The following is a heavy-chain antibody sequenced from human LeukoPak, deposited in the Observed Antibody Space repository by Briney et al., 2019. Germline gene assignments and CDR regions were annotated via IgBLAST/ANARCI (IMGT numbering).Heavy chain of an antibody. CDR3: VTVNQWLAQFDY. CDR1: GGSFSGYY. CDR2: INHSGST. V-gene: IGHV4-34*01. Sequence: SETLSLTCAVYGGSFSGYYWSWIRQPPGKGLEWIGEINHSGSTNYNPSLKSRVTISVDTSKDQFSLKLSSVTAADTAVYYCVTVNQWLAQFDYWGQGTLVTVSS. D-gene: IGHD6-19*01. J-gene: IGHJ4*02.